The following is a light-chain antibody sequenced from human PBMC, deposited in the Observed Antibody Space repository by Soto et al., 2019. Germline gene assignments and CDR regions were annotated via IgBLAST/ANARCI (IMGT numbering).Light chain of an antibody. CDR2: DAS. J-gene: IGKJ4*01. V-gene: IGKV3-15*01. CDR3: QQYSNCPLT. CDR1: QSVYNN. Sequence: EIVMTQSPATLSVSPGEGATLSCKASQSVYNNLAWYQHRPGQPPTLLIYDASTRATGISARFSGSGYGTEFTLTISSLQSEDFANYYCQQYSNCPLTFGGGTEVEIK.